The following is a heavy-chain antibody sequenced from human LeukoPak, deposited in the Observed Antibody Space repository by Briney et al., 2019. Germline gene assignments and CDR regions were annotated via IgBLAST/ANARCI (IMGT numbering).Heavy chain of an antibody. D-gene: IGHD3-10*01. CDR3: ARQLVLGYYASGTYNWFDP. Sequence: PSETLSLTCTVSGGSISSSSYYWGWIRQPPGKGLEWIGSIYYSGSTYYNPSLKSRVTISVDTSKNQFSLKLSSVTAADTAVYYCARQLVLGYYASGTYNWFDPWGQGTLVTVSS. J-gene: IGHJ5*02. CDR2: IYYSGST. CDR1: GGSISSSSYY. V-gene: IGHV4-39*01.